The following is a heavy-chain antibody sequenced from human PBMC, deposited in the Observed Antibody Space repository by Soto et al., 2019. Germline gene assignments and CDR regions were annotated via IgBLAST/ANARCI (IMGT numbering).Heavy chain of an antibody. V-gene: IGHV1-2*02. J-gene: IGHJ3*02. Sequence: ASVKVSCKASGYTFTDYYIHWVRQAPGQGLEWMGWINPKSGGTSYAQKFKGRVTMARDTSITTAYVDLRGLRSDDTAVYYCATWYYDTSGHDAFDIWGQGTMVTVSS. D-gene: IGHD3-22*01. CDR3: ATWYYDTSGHDAFDI. CDR1: GYTFTDYY. CDR2: INPKSGGT.